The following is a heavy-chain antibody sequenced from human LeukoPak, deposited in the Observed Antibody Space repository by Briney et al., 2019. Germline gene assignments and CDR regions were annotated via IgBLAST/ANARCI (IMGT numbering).Heavy chain of an antibody. J-gene: IGHJ4*02. Sequence: PSETLSLTCTVSGGSISSYYWSWIRQPPGKGLEWIGEINHSGSTNYNPSLKSRVTISVDTSKNQFSLKLSSVTAADTAVYYCARRRWLRQHFDYWGQGTLVTVSS. CDR3: ARRRWLRQHFDY. V-gene: IGHV4-34*01. CDR1: GGSISSYY. CDR2: INHSGST. D-gene: IGHD5-12*01.